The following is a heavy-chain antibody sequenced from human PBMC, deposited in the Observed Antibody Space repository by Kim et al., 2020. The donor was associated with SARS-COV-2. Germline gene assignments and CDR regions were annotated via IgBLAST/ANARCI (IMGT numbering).Heavy chain of an antibody. J-gene: IGHJ6*02. D-gene: IGHD6-13*01. V-gene: IGHV3-74*01. Sequence: GGSLRLSCAASGFTFSSYWMHWVRQAPGKGLVWVSRINSDGSSTSYADSVKGRFTISRDNAKNTLYLQMNSLRAEDTAVYYCASSWQQLAPYYYYGMDVWGQGTTVTVSS. CDR1: GFTFSSYW. CDR3: ASSWQQLAPYYYYGMDV. CDR2: INSDGSST.